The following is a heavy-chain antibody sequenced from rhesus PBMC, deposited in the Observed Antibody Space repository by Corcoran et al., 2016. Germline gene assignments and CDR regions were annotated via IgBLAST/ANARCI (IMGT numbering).Heavy chain of an antibody. D-gene: IGHD1-14*01. J-gene: IGHJ5-2*02. CDR3: ARRLHGWNDFSLDV. CDR1: GGSIRGYY. V-gene: IGHV4-165*02. CDR2: IGGSSGGN. Sequence: QVQLQASGPGLVKPSETLSLTCVVSGGSIRGYYWHWIRHPPGEGLEWIGYIGGSSGGNYYNPSLKGQVTISTDTSKNQFALKLSTVTAADTAVYYCARRLHGWNDFSLDVWGRGVLVTVSS.